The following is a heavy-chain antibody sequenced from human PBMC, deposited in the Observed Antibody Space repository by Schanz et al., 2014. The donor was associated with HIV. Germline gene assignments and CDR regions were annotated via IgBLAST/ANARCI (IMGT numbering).Heavy chain of an antibody. J-gene: IGHJ4*02. Sequence: QVHLVESGGGVVQPGRSLRLSCAASGFTFSSYGMHWVRQAPGKGLEWVAVISFDGGEKHYADSAKGRFTISRDNSKNTLYLQRNSLRAEDTAVYSCARPRGSGIYYPPPVYWGQGTLVIVTS. CDR1: GFTFSSYG. CDR2: ISFDGGEK. V-gene: IGHV3-30*03. CDR3: ARPRGSGIYYPPPVY. D-gene: IGHD3-10*01.